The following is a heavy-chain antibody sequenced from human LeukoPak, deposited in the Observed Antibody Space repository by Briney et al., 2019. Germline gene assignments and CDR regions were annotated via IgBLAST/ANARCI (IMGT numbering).Heavy chain of an antibody. V-gene: IGHV3-21*01. Sequence: GGSLRLSCAASGFTFSSYSMNWVRQAPGKGLEWVSSITSSSGYLYFADSVKGRFTISRDNAKNSLYLQMSSLRAEDTAVYYCARPIAVAGMGNAFDIWGQGTMVTVSS. CDR1: GFTFSSYS. CDR2: ITSSSGYL. CDR3: ARPIAVAGMGNAFDI. D-gene: IGHD6-19*01. J-gene: IGHJ3*02.